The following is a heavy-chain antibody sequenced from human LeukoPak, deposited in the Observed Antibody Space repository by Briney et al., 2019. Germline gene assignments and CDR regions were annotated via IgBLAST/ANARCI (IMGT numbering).Heavy chain of an antibody. CDR2: IKQDGSEK. V-gene: IGHV3-7*01. CDR1: GFTFNNYA. J-gene: IGHJ4*02. CDR3: ARESPSGDHEEY. Sequence: GGSLRLSCTAAGFTFNNYAMSWVRQAPGKGLEWVANIKQDGSEKYYVDSVKGRFTISRDNAKNSLYLQMNSLRAEDTAVYYCARESPSGDHEEYWGQGTLVTVSS. D-gene: IGHD4-17*01.